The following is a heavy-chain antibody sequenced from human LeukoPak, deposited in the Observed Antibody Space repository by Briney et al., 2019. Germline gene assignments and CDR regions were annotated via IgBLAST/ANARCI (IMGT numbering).Heavy chain of an antibody. V-gene: IGHV3-30*03. CDR3: ARAVTSTEGY. J-gene: IGHJ4*02. Sequence: GRSLRLSCAASGFTFSSYGMHWVRQAPGKGLEWVAVISYDGSNKYYADSVKGRFTISRDNAQKSLYLEMKSLSAKDTAVYYCARAVTSTEGYWGQGTLVTVSS. CDR2: ISYDGSNK. CDR1: GFTFSSYG.